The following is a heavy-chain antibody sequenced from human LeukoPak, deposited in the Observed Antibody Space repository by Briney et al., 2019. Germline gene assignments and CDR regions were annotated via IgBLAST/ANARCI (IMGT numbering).Heavy chain of an antibody. CDR3: ARLTNWAFDI. Sequence: PSETLSLTCTVSAGSISSSYWSWIRQPPGKGLEWIGYIYYSGSTNYNPSLKSRVTISVDTSKNQFSLRLSSVTAADTAVYYCARLTNWAFDIWGQGTKVTVSS. D-gene: IGHD2-8*01. V-gene: IGHV4-59*08. CDR1: AGSISSSY. J-gene: IGHJ3*02. CDR2: IYYSGST.